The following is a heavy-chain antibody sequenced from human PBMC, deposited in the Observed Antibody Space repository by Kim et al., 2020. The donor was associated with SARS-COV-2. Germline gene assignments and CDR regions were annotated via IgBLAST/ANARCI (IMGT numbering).Heavy chain of an antibody. D-gene: IGHD4-4*01. CDR3: AREVNYCYYRDV. V-gene: IGHV3-66*01. Sequence: YSADSAKGRFTISRDNAKNALHLQKSSLRAEDTAVYYCAREVNYCYYRDVWGKGTTVTVSS. J-gene: IGHJ6*03.